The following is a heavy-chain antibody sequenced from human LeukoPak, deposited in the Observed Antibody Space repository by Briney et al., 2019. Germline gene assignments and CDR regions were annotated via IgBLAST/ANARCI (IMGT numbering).Heavy chain of an antibody. CDR3: ARSYDYYDSSGWVY. V-gene: IGHV3-30*04. CDR2: ISYDGSNK. J-gene: IGHJ4*02. CDR1: GFTFSSYA. D-gene: IGHD3-22*01. Sequence: GGSLRLSCAASGFTFSSYAMHWVRQAPGKGLEWVAVISYDGSNKYYADSVKGRFTISRDNSKNTLYLQMNSLRAEDTAVYYCARSYDYYDSSGWVYWGQGTLVTVSS.